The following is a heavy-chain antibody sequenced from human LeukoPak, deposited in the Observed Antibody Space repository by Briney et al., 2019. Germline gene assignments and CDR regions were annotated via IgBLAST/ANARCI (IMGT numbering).Heavy chain of an antibody. Sequence: PSETLSLTCTVSGYSISSGYYWGWIRQPPGKGLEWIGSIYHSGSTYYNPSLKSRVTISVDTSKNQFSLKLSSVTAADTAVYYCARDSDRGVLRHWGQGTLVTVSS. CDR3: ARDSDRGVLRH. D-gene: IGHD1-26*01. CDR1: GYSISSGYY. CDR2: IYHSGST. V-gene: IGHV4-38-2*02. J-gene: IGHJ1*01.